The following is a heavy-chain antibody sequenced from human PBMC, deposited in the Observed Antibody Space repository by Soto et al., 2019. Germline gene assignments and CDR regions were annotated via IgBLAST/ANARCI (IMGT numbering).Heavy chain of an antibody. J-gene: IGHJ4*02. D-gene: IGHD3-3*01. Sequence: EVQLVESGGGLVQPGGSLRLSCAASGLTLSQYWMHWVRQVPRKVLVWVSHINSDGSSLGYADSVKGRFTISRENAKNTLYLQMNSLRVEETAVYYFARLATMREDYWGQGTLVTVSS. CDR3: ARLATMREDY. CDR1: GLTLSQYW. V-gene: IGHV3-74*01. CDR2: INSDGSSL.